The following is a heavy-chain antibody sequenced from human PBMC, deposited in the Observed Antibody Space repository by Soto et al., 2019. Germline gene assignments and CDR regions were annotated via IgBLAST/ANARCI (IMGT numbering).Heavy chain of an antibody. CDR1: GGFVSSSSYS. D-gene: IGHD3-9*01. CDR2: IYSSENT. Sequence: SETLSLTCSVSGGFVSSSSYSWGWIRQSPGKGLEWIGTIYSSENTYYNPSLLSRVTISVDTSKNEFSLRLSSVTAADTAVYYCARGMAEEQIFYYFDYWGQGALVTVSS. J-gene: IGHJ4*02. V-gene: IGHV4-39*07. CDR3: ARGMAEEQIFYYFDY.